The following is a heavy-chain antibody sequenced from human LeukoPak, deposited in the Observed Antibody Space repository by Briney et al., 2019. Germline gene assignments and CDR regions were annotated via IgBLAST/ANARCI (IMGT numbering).Heavy chain of an antibody. J-gene: IGHJ4*02. D-gene: IGHD5-12*01. V-gene: IGHV3-23*01. CDR1: GFTFNSYV. CDR3: AKDSYIVATYYFDY. CDR2: ISGTGGRT. Sequence: GGSLRLSCAASGFTFNSYVMSWVRQAPGKGLDWVSAISGTGGRTYYADSVKGRFTISRDNSRNTLYLQMNSLRAEDTAVYYCAKDSYIVATYYFDYWGQGTLVTVSS.